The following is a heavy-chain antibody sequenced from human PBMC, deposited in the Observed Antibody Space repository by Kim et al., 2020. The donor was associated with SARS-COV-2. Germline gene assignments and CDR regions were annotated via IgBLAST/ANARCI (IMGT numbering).Heavy chain of an antibody. CDR3: ARREVEWLLLHYYYGMDV. Sequence: QGRVTITADESTSTAYMELSSLRSEDTAVYYCARREVEWLLLHYYYGMDVWGQGTTVTVSS. V-gene: IGHV1-69*01. J-gene: IGHJ6*02. D-gene: IGHD3-22*01.